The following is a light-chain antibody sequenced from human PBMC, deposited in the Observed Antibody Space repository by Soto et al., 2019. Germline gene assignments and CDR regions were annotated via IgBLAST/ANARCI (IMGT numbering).Light chain of an antibody. CDR3: QQRSNWPPIT. V-gene: IGKV3-11*01. CDR2: GAS. J-gene: IGKJ5*01. CDR1: QSVNSNY. Sequence: EIVMTQSPATLSVSPGERATLSCRASQSVNSNYLAWYQQKPGQAPRLLIYGASNRATGIPARFSGSGSGTDFTLTISSLEPEDFAVYYCQQRSNWPPITFGQGTRLEIK.